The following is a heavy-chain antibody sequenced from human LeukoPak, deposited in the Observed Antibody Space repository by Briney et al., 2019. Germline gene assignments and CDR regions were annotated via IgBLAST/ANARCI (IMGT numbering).Heavy chain of an antibody. J-gene: IGHJ3*02. D-gene: IGHD3-22*01. CDR3: ATANYYDSSGYQGYAFDI. CDR1: GGSISSYY. V-gene: IGHV4-59*01. Sequence: SETLSLTCTVSGGSISSYYWSWIRQPPGKGLEWIGYIYYSGSTNYNPSIKSRVTISVDTSKNQFSLKLSSVTAADTAVYYCATANYYDSSGYQGYAFDIWGQGTMVTVSS. CDR2: IYYSGST.